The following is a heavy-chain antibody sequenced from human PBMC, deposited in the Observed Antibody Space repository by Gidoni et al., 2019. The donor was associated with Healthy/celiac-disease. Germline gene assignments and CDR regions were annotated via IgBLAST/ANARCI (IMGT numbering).Heavy chain of an antibody. J-gene: IGHJ4*02. Sequence: VQLVQSGADVKKPGESLRLSCKGSGYSFTIYWISWVRQMPGKGLEWMGRIAPSDSYTNYSPSFQGHVTISADKSISTAYLQWSSLKASDTAMYYCARHGQYCSSTSCYFDYWGQGTLVTVSS. CDR3: ARHGQYCSSTSCYFDY. CDR1: GYSFTIYW. V-gene: IGHV5-10-1*01. CDR2: IAPSDSYT. D-gene: IGHD2-2*01.